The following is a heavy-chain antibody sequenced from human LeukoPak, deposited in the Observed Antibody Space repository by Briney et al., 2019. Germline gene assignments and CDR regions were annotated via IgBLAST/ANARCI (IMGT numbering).Heavy chain of an antibody. Sequence: GGSLRLSCAASGFTFSSYSMNWVRQAPGKGLEWVSSISSSSSYIYYADSVKGRFTISRDNAKNSLYLQMNSLRAEDTALYYCAKDRTYGSGTWSTLFDYWGQGTLVTVSS. CDR3: AKDRTYGSGTWSTLFDY. J-gene: IGHJ4*02. CDR2: ISSSSSYI. V-gene: IGHV3-21*04. D-gene: IGHD3-10*01. CDR1: GFTFSSYS.